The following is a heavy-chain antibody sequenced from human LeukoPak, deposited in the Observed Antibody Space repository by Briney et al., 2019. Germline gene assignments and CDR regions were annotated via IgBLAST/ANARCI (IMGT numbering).Heavy chain of an antibody. CDR2: ISGSGGST. Sequence: GGSLRLSCAASGFTFSSYAMSWGRQAPGKGLEWVSAISGSGGSTYYADSVKGRFTISRDNSKNTLYLQMNSLRAEDTAVYYCARDGCSSTSCRFYNWFDPWGQGTLVTVSS. CDR1: GFTFSSYA. J-gene: IGHJ5*02. CDR3: ARDGCSSTSCRFYNWFDP. D-gene: IGHD2-2*01. V-gene: IGHV3-23*01.